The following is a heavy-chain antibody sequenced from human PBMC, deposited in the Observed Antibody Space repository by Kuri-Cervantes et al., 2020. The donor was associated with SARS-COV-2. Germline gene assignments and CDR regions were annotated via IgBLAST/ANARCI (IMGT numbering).Heavy chain of an antibody. J-gene: IGHJ4*02. CDR2: IIPILGIA. V-gene: IGHV1-69*04. CDR1: GGTFSSYA. CDR3: ARDCSSGSCLSNFNY. D-gene: IGHD2-15*01. Sequence: SSVKVSCKASGGTFSSYAISWVRQAPGQGLEWMGRIIPILGIANYAQKFQGRVTMATDTSTSTAYMDLRSLTSDDTAVYFCARDCSSGSCLSNFNYWGQGTPVTVSS.